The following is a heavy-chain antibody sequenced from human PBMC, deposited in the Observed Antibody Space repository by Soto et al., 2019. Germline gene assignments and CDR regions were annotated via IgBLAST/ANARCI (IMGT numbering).Heavy chain of an antibody. D-gene: IGHD2-8*02. CDR1: GYMFSRYG. J-gene: IGHJ5*02. CDR3: ARWITGPYSDWFDP. Sequence: QVQLVQSGAEVKKPGASVKVSCKASGYMFSRYGVTWVRLAPGQGLEWMGWISAHNGKTTYAQKLQGRVTMTTDTSTSTAYMELTSLRSDDTAVYYCARWITGPYSDWFDPWGQGTLVTVSS. V-gene: IGHV1-18*04. CDR2: ISAHNGKT.